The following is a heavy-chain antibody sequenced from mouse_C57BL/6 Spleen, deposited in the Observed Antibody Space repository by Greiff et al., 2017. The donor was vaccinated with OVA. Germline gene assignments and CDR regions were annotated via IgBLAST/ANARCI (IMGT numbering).Heavy chain of an antibody. D-gene: IGHD4-1*01. Sequence: EVKLVESGGGLVKPGGSLKLSCAASGFTFSSYAMSWVRQTPEKRLEWVATISDGGSYTYYPDNVKGRFTISRDNAKNNLYLQMSHLKSEDTAMYYCARDKLGGAYWGQGTLVTVSA. CDR2: ISDGGSYT. CDR3: ARDKLGGAY. CDR1: GFTFSSYA. V-gene: IGHV5-4*01. J-gene: IGHJ3*01.